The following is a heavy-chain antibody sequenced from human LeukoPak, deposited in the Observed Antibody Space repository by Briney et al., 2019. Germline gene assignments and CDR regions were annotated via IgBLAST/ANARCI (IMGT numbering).Heavy chain of an antibody. CDR2: IYPYGNT. V-gene: IGHV4-61*09. D-gene: IGHD6-13*01. CDR1: GGSISSGRYY. Sequence: SETLSLTCTVSGGSISSGRYYWSWIRQSAGKGLEWIGHIYPYGNTNYNPSLKSRVTISVDTSKNQFSLKLSSVTAADTAVYSCARGVSGAGGLCYFDFWGQGTLVTVSS. J-gene: IGHJ4*02. CDR3: ARGVSGAGGLCYFDF.